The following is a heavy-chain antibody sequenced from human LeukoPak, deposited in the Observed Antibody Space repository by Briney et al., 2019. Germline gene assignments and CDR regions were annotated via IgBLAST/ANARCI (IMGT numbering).Heavy chain of an antibody. D-gene: IGHD3-10*01. CDR3: ARHLPGELWYFDY. CDR2: MYYSGTT. V-gene: IGHV4-59*08. Sequence: SETLSLTXXXSGGSISSYYWSWIRQPPGKGLEWIGYMYYSGTTNYNPSLKSRVTISVDTSKNQFSLKLSSVTAADTAVYYCARHLPGELWYFDYWGQGTLVTVSS. J-gene: IGHJ4*02. CDR1: GGSISSYY.